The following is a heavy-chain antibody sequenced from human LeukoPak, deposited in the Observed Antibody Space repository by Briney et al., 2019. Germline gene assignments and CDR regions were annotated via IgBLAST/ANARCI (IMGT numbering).Heavy chain of an antibody. V-gene: IGHV4-61*01. D-gene: IGHD1-26*01. CDR2: IYYSGST. Sequence: SETLSLTCTVSGDSISSSSYYWSWIRQPPGKGLEWIGYIYYSGSTNYNPSLKSRVTISVDTSKNQFSLKLSSVTAADTAVYYCARSRIVGGLDFDYWGQGTLVTVSS. CDR1: GDSISSSSYY. CDR3: ARSRIVGGLDFDY. J-gene: IGHJ4*02.